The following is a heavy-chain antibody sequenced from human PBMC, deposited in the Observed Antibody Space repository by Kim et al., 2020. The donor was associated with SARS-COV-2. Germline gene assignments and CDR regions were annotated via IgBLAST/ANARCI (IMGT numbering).Heavy chain of an antibody. D-gene: IGHD6-13*01. J-gene: IGHJ6*02. CDR3: ARGLGYSSSCYGSYLNYYGMDV. CDR2: TYYRSKWYN. V-gene: IGHV6-1*01. Sequence: SQTLSLTCAISGDSVSSNSAACNWIRQSPSRGLEWLGRTYYRSKWYNDYAVSVKSRITINPDTSKNQFSLQLNSVTPEDTAVYYCARGLGYSSSCYGSYLNYYGMDVWGQGTPLTVSS. CDR1: GDSVSSNSAA.